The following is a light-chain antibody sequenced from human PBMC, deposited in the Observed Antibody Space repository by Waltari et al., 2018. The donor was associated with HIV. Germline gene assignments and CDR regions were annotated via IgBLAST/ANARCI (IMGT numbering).Light chain of an antibody. CDR2: LGS. J-gene: IGKJ1*01. Sequence: EIVMTQSPLSLPVSPGESASISCRSSQSVQKSNGYHYLDWYLQRPGQSPQLLIYLGSNRASGVPDRFSGSGSGTDFTLRISRVEAGDVGIYYCMQSLQTPPWTFGQGTKVEI. CDR1: QSVQKSNGYHY. V-gene: IGKV2-28*01. CDR3: MQSLQTPPWT.